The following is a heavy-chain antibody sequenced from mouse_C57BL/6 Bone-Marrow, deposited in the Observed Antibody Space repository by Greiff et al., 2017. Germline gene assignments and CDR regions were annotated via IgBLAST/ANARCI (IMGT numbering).Heavy chain of an antibody. CDR1: GYTFTSHG. CDR2: IYPRSGNT. D-gene: IGHD2-12*01. V-gene: IGHV1-81*01. CDR3: ARSGYSGYFDY. Sequence: QVQLQQSGAELARPGASVKLSCKASGYTFTSHGISWVKQRTGQGLEWIGEIYPRSGNTYYNEKFKGKATLTADKSSSTAYMEILSLTSEDSAVYVCARSGYSGYFDYWGQGTTLTVSS. J-gene: IGHJ2*01.